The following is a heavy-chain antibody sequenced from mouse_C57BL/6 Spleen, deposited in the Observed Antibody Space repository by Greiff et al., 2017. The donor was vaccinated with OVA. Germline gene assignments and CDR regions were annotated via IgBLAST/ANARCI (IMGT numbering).Heavy chain of an antibody. V-gene: IGHV5-17*01. D-gene: IGHD1-1*01. Sequence: EVQVVESGGGLVKPGGSLKLSCAASGFTFSDYGMHWVRQAPEKGLEWVAYISSGSSTIYYADTVKGRFTISRDNAKNTLFLQMTSLRSEDTAMYYCARGDGSYWYFDVWGTGTTVTVSS. CDR1: GFTFSDYG. J-gene: IGHJ1*03. CDR3: ARGDGSYWYFDV. CDR2: ISSGSSTI.